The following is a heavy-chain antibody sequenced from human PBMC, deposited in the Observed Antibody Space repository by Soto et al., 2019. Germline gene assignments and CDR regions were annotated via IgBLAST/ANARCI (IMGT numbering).Heavy chain of an antibody. Sequence: KPSETLSLTCAVSGASISGSYYYWAWLRQSPGKGPEWIGSVLYTGSTSYNPSLESRVSVSVDTSKSQFSLKLSAVTAADTAVYYCATSQKGYNWNYFDHWGQGALVTVSS. CDR2: VLYTGST. CDR3: ATSQKGYNWNYFDH. CDR1: GASISGSYYY. D-gene: IGHD1-20*01. J-gene: IGHJ4*02. V-gene: IGHV4-39*01.